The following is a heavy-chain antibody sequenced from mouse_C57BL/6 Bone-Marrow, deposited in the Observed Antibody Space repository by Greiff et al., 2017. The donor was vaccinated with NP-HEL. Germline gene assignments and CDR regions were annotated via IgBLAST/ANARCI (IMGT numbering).Heavy chain of an antibody. J-gene: IGHJ4*01. Sequence: VQLQQPGAELVKPGASVKLSCKASGYTFTSYWMHWVKQRPGQGLEWIGMIHPNSGSTNYNEKFKSKATLTVDKSSSTAYMQRSSLTSEDSAVYYCARLNYYGSNYYYAMDYWGQGTSVTVSS. V-gene: IGHV1-64*01. CDR3: ARLNYYGSNYYYAMDY. CDR1: GYTFTSYW. CDR2: IHPNSGST. D-gene: IGHD1-1*01.